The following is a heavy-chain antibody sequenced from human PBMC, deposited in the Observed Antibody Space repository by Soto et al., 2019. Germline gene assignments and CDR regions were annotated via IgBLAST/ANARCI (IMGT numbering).Heavy chain of an antibody. CDR3: ARVETDILTAYSTFDS. V-gene: IGHV3-48*03. CDR2: ISSSGSTI. J-gene: IGHJ4*02. Sequence: PGGSLRLSCAASGFTFSSYEMNWVRQAPGKGLEWVSYISSSGSTIYYADSVKGRFTTSRDNAKNSLYLQMNSLRAEDTAVYYCARVETDILTAYSTFDSWGQGTRATVPQ. CDR1: GFTFSSYE. D-gene: IGHD3-9*01.